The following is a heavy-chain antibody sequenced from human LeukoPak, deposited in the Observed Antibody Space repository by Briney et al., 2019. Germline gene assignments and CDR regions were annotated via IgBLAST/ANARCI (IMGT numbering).Heavy chain of an antibody. V-gene: IGHV3-23*01. CDR2: ISGSGGST. CDR1: GFTFSSYE. CDR3: AKVDCSGGSCYTNHQYFQH. J-gene: IGHJ1*01. Sequence: GGSLRLSCAASGFTFSSYEMNWVRQAPGKGLEWVSAISGSGGSTYYADSVKGRFTISRDNSKNTLYLQMNSLRAEDTAVYYCAKVDCSGGSCYTNHQYFQHWGQGTLVTVSS. D-gene: IGHD2-15*01.